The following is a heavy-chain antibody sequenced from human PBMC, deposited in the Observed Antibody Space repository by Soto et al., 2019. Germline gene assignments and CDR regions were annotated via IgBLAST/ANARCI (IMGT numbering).Heavy chain of an antibody. CDR1: GGSISSYY. Sequence: SETLSLTCTVSGGSISSYYWSWIRQKQGKGLEWIGYIYYSGSTNYNPSLKSRVTISVDTSKNQFSLKLSSVTAADTAVYYCARDSYYDILTGRKYYYGMDVWGQGTTVTVSS. V-gene: IGHV4-59*01. D-gene: IGHD3-9*01. CDR3: ARDSYYDILTGRKYYYGMDV. J-gene: IGHJ6*02. CDR2: IYYSGST.